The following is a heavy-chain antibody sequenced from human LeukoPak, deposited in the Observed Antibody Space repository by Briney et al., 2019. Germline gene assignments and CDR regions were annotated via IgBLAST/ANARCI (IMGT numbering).Heavy chain of an antibody. J-gene: IGHJ3*02. CDR3: TRVTVRTVTVVVLPRGHDAFDI. CDR1: GFTFGGYT. Sequence: GGSLRLSCTASGFTFGGYTVGWFRQAPGKGLEWVSCIRGKYDGRATAYAAPVEGRFTISRDDSISVAYLQMNSMKTEGTGVYYCTRVTVRTVTVVVLPRGHDAFDIWGRGTMVTVSS. CDR2: IRGKYDGRAT. D-gene: IGHD2/OR15-2a*01. V-gene: IGHV3-49*03.